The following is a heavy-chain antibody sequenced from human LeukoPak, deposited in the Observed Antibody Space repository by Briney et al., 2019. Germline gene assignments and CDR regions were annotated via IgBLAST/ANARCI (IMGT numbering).Heavy chain of an antibody. CDR3: ARYRIAVTDPFDY. CDR2: ISSTSSYI. CDR1: GFTFSTYS. V-gene: IGHV3-21*01. J-gene: IGHJ4*02. Sequence: GGSLRLSCAASGFTFSTYSMSWARQAPGKGLQWVSSISSTSSYIYYADSVKGRFTISRDNAKNSLYLQMNSLRAEDTAVYYCARYRIAVTDPFDYWGQGTLVTVSS. D-gene: IGHD6-19*01.